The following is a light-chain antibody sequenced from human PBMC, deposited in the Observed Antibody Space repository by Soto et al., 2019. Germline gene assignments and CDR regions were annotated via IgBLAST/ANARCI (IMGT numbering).Light chain of an antibody. J-gene: IGKJ5*01. CDR1: QSVSSK. CDR2: DAS. Sequence: TNSPCTLSCSQTYIGTLSYRTSQSVSSKLAWYQQKPGQAPTLLIFDASARAPGTQARFSGSGSGTEFTLTINSLQSEDFGVYFCMQYNKCNRRTFGQGTLLEI. V-gene: IGKV3-15*01. CDR3: MQYNKCNRRT.